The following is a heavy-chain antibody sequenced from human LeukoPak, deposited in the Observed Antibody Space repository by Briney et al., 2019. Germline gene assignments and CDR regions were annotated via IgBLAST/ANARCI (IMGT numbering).Heavy chain of an antibody. CDR1: GLTFSNHG. CDR2: IWYDGSNK. V-gene: IGHV3-33*01. Sequence: GGSLRLSCAASGLTFSNHGMHWVRQAPGKGLAWVAFIWYDGSNKYYADSVKGRFTISRDNSKNTLYLQMNSLRAEDTAVYYCARDRANDYFGYWGQGTLVTVSS. J-gene: IGHJ4*02. D-gene: IGHD3-10*01. CDR3: ARDRANDYFGY.